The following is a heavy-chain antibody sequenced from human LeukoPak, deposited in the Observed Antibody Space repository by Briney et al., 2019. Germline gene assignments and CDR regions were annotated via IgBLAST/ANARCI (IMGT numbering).Heavy chain of an antibody. D-gene: IGHD1-26*01. Sequence: SETLSLTCTDSGDSLNTYYWDWIRQPAGKGLEWIGRIHHSGATNYNPSLKSRVTMSVDTSKNQFSLILRSVTAADTAVYYCARDKGVERLGGVYFDSWGQGTLVIVSS. J-gene: IGHJ4*02. V-gene: IGHV4-4*07. CDR1: GDSLNTYY. CDR2: IHHSGAT. CDR3: ARDKGVERLGGVYFDS.